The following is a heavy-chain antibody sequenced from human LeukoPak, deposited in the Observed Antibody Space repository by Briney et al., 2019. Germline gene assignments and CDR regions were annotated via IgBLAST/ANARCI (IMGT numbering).Heavy chain of an antibody. Sequence: SQTLSLTCTVSGGSNSSGSYYWSWIRQPAGKGLEWIGRIYTSGSTNYNPSLKRRVTISVDTSKNQFSLKLSSVTAADTAVYYCARAFFDDSSGYYSNWFDPWGQGTLVTVSS. J-gene: IGHJ5*02. CDR2: IYTSGST. CDR1: GGSNSSGSYY. D-gene: IGHD3-22*01. V-gene: IGHV4-61*02. CDR3: ARAFFDDSSGYYSNWFDP.